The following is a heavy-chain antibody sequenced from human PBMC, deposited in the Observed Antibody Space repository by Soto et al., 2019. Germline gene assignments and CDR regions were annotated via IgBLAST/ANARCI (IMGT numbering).Heavy chain of an antibody. Sequence: GGSLRLSCTASGFTFADYEMNWFRQAPGKGLEWVSFIRSKDYGGAAHYAASVEDRFIISRDDSKSASYLQMNSLRTGDTAVYYCARNSRVGESLPLNYYAMDVWGQGTTVTVSS. CDR2: IRSKDYGGAA. J-gene: IGHJ6*02. CDR3: ARNSRVGESLPLNYYAMDV. CDR1: GFTFADYE. D-gene: IGHD3-10*01. V-gene: IGHV3-49*03.